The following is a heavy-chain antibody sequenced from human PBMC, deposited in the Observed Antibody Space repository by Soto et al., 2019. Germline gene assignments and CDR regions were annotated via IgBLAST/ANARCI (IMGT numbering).Heavy chain of an antibody. CDR1: GFTFKNFA. CDR2: IGGSGSSA. V-gene: IGHV3-23*01. Sequence: GGSLRLSCAASGFTFKNFAVSWVRQAPGKGMEWVSAIGGSGSSANYADPVKGRFTVSRDDSKSTLYLQMSGLRVDDTALYYCAKDAVAYHGAWDWFDLWGQGPLVTVSS. D-gene: IGHD3-16*01. J-gene: IGHJ5*02. CDR3: AKDAVAYHGAWDWFDL.